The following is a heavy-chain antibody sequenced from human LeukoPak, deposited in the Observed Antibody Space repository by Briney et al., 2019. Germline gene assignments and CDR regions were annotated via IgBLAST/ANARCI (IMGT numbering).Heavy chain of an antibody. CDR1: GFTFRDFS. D-gene: IGHD3-9*01. V-gene: IGHV3-23*01. Sequence: PGGSLRLSCVASGFTFRDFSMSWVRQAPGKGLEWVSVISNGGDHTYYADSVKGRFAISRDNSENTLYLQMNSLRAEDTAIYYCAKDRLYFGNDFGDYWGQGTLATVSS. J-gene: IGHJ4*02. CDR2: ISNGGDHT. CDR3: AKDRLYFGNDFGDY.